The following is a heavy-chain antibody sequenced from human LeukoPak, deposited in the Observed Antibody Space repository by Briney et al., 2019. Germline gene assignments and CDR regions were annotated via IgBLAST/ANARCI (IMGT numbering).Heavy chain of an antibody. CDR3: ARDPYQMYYFDY. D-gene: IGHD2-2*01. CDR2: ISYDGSNK. Sequence: GGSLRLSCAASGFTFSSYAMHWVRQAPGKGLEWVAVISYDGSNKYYADSVKGRFTIYRDNSKNTLYLQMNSLRAEDTAVYYCARDPYQMYYFDYWGQGTLVTVSS. CDR1: GFTFSSYA. J-gene: IGHJ4*02. V-gene: IGHV3-30*04.